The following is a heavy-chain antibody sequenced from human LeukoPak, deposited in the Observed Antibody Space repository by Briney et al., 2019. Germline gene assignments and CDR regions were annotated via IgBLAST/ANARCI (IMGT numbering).Heavy chain of an antibody. D-gene: IGHD1-26*01. V-gene: IGHV3-20*04. CDR1: GFTFDDYG. CDR2: INWNGGST. CDR3: AREFDRYSGSYPKDFDY. Sequence: GGSLRLSCAASGFTFDDYGMSWVRQAPGNGLEWVSGINWNGGSTGYADSVKGRFTICRDNAKNSLYLQMNSLRAEDTALYYCAREFDRYSGSYPKDFDYWGQGTLVTVSS. J-gene: IGHJ4*02.